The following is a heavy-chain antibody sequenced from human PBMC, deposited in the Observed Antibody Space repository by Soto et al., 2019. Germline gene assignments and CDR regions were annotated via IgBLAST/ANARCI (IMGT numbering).Heavy chain of an antibody. Sequence: ASVKVSCKASGYTFTGYYMHWVRQAPGQGLEWMGIINPSGGSTSYAQKFQGRVTMTRDTSTSTVYMELSSLRSEDTAVYYCARDRSAALYYYDSSGYPAGPQYYYYGMDVWGQGTTVTVSS. CDR1: GYTFTGYY. CDR2: INPSGGST. D-gene: IGHD3-22*01. V-gene: IGHV1-46*01. J-gene: IGHJ6*02. CDR3: ARDRSAALYYYDSSGYPAGPQYYYYGMDV.